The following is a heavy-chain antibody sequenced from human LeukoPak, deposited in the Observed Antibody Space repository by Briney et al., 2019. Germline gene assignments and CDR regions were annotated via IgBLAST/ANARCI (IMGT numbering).Heavy chain of an antibody. CDR2: ISSGSNTI. V-gene: IGHV3-48*01. Sequence: GGSLRLSCAASGFTFSSYSMNWVRQAPGKGLEWVPYISSGSNTIYYADSVKGRFTISRDNAKNSLYLQMNSLRAEDAAVYYCATDPGYGYSGAFDIWGQGRMVTVSS. CDR1: GFTFSSYS. CDR3: ATDPGYGYSGAFDI. D-gene: IGHD5-18*01. J-gene: IGHJ3*02.